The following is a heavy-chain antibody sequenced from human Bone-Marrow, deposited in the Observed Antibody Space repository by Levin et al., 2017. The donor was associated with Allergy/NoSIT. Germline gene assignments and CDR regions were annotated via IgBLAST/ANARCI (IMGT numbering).Heavy chain of an antibody. D-gene: IGHD1-26*01. J-gene: IGHJ1*01. Sequence: GGSLRLSCAASGFTFDDYAMHWVRQAPGKGLEWISGISWNSGRIGYADSVKGRFPISRDNAKNSLYLQMNSLKPEDTAFYYCAKERADGPYFQHWGQGTLVTVSS. CDR2: ISWNSGRI. CDR1: GFTFDDYA. V-gene: IGHV3-9*01. CDR3: AKERADGPYFQH.